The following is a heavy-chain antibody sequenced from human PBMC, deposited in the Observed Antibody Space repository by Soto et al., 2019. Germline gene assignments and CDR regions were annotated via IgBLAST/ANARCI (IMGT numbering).Heavy chain of an antibody. D-gene: IGHD3-3*01. CDR2: INPNSGGT. J-gene: IGHJ4*02. CDR1: GYTFTGYY. CDR3: ARATYYDFWSGYQQLDY. Sequence: ASVKVSCKASGYTFTGYYMHWVRQAPGQGLEWMGWINPNSGGTNYAQKFQGWVTMTRDTSISTAYMELSRLRSDDTAVYYCARATYYDFWSGYQQLDYWGQGTLVTVSS. V-gene: IGHV1-2*04.